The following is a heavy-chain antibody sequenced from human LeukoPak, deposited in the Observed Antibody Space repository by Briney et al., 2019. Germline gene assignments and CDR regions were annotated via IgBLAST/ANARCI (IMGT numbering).Heavy chain of an antibody. CDR3: ARVEMATNWDAFDI. Sequence: GESLRLSCAASGFTFNSYAMTWVRQAPGKGLEWVSVIYSGGSTYYADSVKGRFTISRDNSKNTLYLQMNSLRAEDTAVYYCARVEMATNWDAFDIWGQGTMVTVSS. CDR2: IYSGGST. J-gene: IGHJ3*02. V-gene: IGHV3-66*01. D-gene: IGHD5-24*01. CDR1: GFTFNSYA.